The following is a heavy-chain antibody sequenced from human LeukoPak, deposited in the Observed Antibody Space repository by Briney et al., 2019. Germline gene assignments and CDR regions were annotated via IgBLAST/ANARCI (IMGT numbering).Heavy chain of an antibody. D-gene: IGHD6-6*01. V-gene: IGHV1-69*05. Sequence: SVKVSCKASGGTFSSYAISWVRQAPGQGLEWMGRIIPIFGTANYAQKFQGRVTITTDESTSTDYMELSSLRSEDTAVYYCARTNIAARLSYYYMDVWGKGTTVTVSS. CDR2: IIPIFGTA. CDR3: ARTNIAARLSYYYMDV. CDR1: GGTFSSYA. J-gene: IGHJ6*03.